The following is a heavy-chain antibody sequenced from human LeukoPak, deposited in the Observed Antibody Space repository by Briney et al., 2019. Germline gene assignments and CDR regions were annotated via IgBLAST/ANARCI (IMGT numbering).Heavy chain of an antibody. CDR3: ATDAHRYDILTGYPDY. Sequence: ASVKVSCKVSGYTLTELSMHWVRQAPGKGLEWMGGFDPEDGETIYAQKFQGRVTMTEDTSTDTAYMELSSLRSEDTAVYYCATDAHRYDILTGYPDYWGQGTLVTVSS. V-gene: IGHV1-24*01. D-gene: IGHD3-9*01. J-gene: IGHJ4*02. CDR2: FDPEDGET. CDR1: GYTLTELS.